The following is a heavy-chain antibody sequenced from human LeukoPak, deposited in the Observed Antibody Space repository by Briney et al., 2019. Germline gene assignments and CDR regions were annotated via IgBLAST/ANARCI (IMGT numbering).Heavy chain of an antibody. D-gene: IGHD5-18*01. J-gene: IGHJ4*02. CDR2: INHSGST. CDR3: ARDQGYNYGYDFDY. V-gene: IGHV4-34*01. CDR1: GGSFSGYY. Sequence: PSETLSLTCAVYGGSFSGYYWSWIRQPPGKGLEWIGEINHSGSTNYNPSLKSRVTISVDTSKNQFSLKLSSVTAADTAVYYCARDQGYNYGYDFDYWGQGTLVTVSS.